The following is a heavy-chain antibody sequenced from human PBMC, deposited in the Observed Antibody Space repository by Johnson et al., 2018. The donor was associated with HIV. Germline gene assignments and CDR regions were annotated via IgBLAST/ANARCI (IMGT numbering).Heavy chain of an antibody. CDR2: LSASGSNI. V-gene: IGHV3-11*04. D-gene: IGHD6-13*01. J-gene: IGHJ3*02. CDR3: AREGEGYSSSWYDAFDI. Sequence: QVQLVESGGGLVKPGGSLRLSCAASGFTLSDFYMSWIRQAPGKGPAWLSYLSASGSNIYYVDSVKGRFTISRDDAKNLLFLQMNRLRAEDTAVYYCAREGEGYSSSWYDAFDIWGQGTMVTVSS. CDR1: GFTLSDFY.